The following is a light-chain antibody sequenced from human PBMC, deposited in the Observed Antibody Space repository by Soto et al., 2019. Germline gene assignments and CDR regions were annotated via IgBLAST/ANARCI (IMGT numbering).Light chain of an antibody. J-gene: IGKJ4*01. CDR1: QSIRSW. CDR2: DAS. Sequence: DVQMTQSPSALSASVGDRVTITCRASQSIRSWLAWYQQKPGKAPILLISDASNLENGVPSRFSGSGYGTEFTLTISSLQPDDFATYYCQEYNNYPALTFGGGTKVEIK. CDR3: QEYNNYPALT. V-gene: IGKV1-5*01.